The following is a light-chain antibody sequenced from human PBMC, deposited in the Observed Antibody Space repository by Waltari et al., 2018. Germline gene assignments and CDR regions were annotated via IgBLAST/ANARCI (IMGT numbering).Light chain of an antibody. CDR2: ATS. V-gene: IGKV3-20*01. CDR1: QTVSSNY. J-gene: IGKJ1*01. CDR3: QQYVSYPKT. Sequence: EIVLTQSPDTLSLSPGARATLTCRASQTVSSNYLAWYQHKPGQAPRLLSYATSSRTTGIPDRFRASGSGTEFTLTISGLEPEDAAVYYCQQYVSYPKTFGQGSKVEIK.